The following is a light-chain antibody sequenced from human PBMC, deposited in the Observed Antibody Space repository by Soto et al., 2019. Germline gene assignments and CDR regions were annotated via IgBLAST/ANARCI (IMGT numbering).Light chain of an antibody. CDR3: QSQDNSLSGSRV. J-gene: IGLJ1*01. Sequence: QSALTQPASVSGAPGQRVTISCTGSRSNLGAGYDVQWYQQLPGTAPKLLIYGNNNRPSGVPDRFSGSKSGTSASLAITGLQAEDEADYYCQSQDNSLSGSRVFGTGTKLTVL. CDR2: GNN. CDR1: RSNLGAGYD. V-gene: IGLV1-40*01.